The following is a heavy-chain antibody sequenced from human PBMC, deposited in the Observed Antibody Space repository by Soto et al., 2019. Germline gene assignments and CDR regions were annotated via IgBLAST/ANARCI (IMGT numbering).Heavy chain of an antibody. V-gene: IGHV1-69*01. J-gene: IGHJ4*02. CDR1: GGTFSSLG. CDR2: ISPLFGTA. CDR3: ARDRSMDGYNSRSFDY. Sequence: QVQLVQSGAAVKKPGSSVKVSCKASGGTFSSLGFNWLRQAPGQGLEWMGGISPLFGTANYAEKFQGRVTISADEGTSTASMELIGLRSEDTAIYYCARDRSMDGYNSRSFDYWGQGTLVTVS. D-gene: IGHD5-18*01.